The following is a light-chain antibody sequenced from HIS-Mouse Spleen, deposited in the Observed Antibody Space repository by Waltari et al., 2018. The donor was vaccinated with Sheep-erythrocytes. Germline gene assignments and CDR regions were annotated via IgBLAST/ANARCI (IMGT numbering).Light chain of an antibody. Sequence: QSALTQPASVSGSPGQSITISCTGTSSDVGSYNPVSWYQQHPGKAPKLMIYEGSKRPSGVSNRFSGSKSGNTASLTISGLQAEDEADYYCAAWDDSLNGWVFGGGTKLTVL. J-gene: IGLJ3*02. CDR3: AAWDDSLNGWV. CDR2: EGS. CDR1: SSDVGSYNP. V-gene: IGLV2-23*01.